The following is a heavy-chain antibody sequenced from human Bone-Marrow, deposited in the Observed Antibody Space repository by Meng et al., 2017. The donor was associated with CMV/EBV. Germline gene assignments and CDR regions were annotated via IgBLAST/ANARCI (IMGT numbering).Heavy chain of an antibody. CDR1: GFTFSSYS. CDR3: ARDCYSSSCLFDY. V-gene: IGHV3-21*01. J-gene: IGHJ4*02. CDR2: ISSSSSYI. D-gene: IGHD6-6*01. Sequence: GGSLRLSCAASGFTFSSYSMNWVRQAPGKGLEWVSSISSSSSYIYYADSVKGRFTISRDNAKNSLYLQMNSLRAEDTAVYYCARDCYSSSCLFDYWGQGTLVTVSS.